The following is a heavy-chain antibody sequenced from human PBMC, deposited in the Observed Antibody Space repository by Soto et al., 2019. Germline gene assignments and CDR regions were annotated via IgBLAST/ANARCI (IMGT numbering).Heavy chain of an antibody. Sequence: SVKVSCKASGGTFSSYAISWGRQAPVQGLEWMGGIIPIFGTANYAQKFQGRVTITADESTSTAYMELSSPRSEDTAVYYCARAPDSSGYSADFDYWGQGTLVTVSS. CDR3: ARAPDSSGYSADFDY. CDR2: IIPIFGTA. J-gene: IGHJ4*02. V-gene: IGHV1-69*01. D-gene: IGHD3-22*01. CDR1: GGTFSSYA.